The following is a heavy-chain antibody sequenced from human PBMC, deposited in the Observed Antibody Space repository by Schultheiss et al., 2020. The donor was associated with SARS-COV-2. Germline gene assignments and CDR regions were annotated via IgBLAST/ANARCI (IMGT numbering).Heavy chain of an antibody. CDR3: ARGGEISVWNWFDP. CDR2: TSYGGSDK. CDR1: GFSFSSFG. V-gene: IGHV3-30*03. Sequence: GGSLRLSCAASGFSFSSFGIHWLRQAPGKGLDWVAVTSYGGSDKYAGVVKGRFTISRDNARNSVYLQMNSLRAEDTAVYYCARGGEISVWNWFDPWGQGTLVTVSS. D-gene: IGHD3-16*02. J-gene: IGHJ5*02.